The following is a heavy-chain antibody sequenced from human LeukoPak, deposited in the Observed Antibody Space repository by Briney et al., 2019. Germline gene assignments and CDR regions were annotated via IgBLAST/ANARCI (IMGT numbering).Heavy chain of an antibody. V-gene: IGHV1-3*01. CDR3: ARAVLLGTDFDY. J-gene: IGHJ4*02. Sequence: ASVKVSCKASGYTFTSYAMHWVRQAPGQRLEWMGWINAGNGNTKYSQEFQGRVTITRDTSASTAYMELSSLRSDDTAVYYCARAVLLGTDFDYWGQGTLVTISS. CDR1: GYTFTSYA. D-gene: IGHD5-18*01. CDR2: INAGNGNT.